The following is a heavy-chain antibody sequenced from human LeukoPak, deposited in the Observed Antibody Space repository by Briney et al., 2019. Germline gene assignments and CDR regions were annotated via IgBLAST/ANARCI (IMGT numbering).Heavy chain of an antibody. J-gene: IGHJ5*02. V-gene: IGHV4-59*08. D-gene: IGHD2-15*01. CDR1: GGSISTYY. Sequence: SETLSLTCSVSGGSISTYYWSWIRQPPGKGLEWIAWIHYSGSTNYNPSLKSRVTISLDTSKNQFSLKLSSVTAADTAVYHCAKFASVAGRTNWFDAWGQGTLVTVSA. CDR3: AKFASVAGRTNWFDA. CDR2: IHYSGST.